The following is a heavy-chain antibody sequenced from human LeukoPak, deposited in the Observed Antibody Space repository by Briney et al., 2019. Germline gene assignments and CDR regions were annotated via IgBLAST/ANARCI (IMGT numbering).Heavy chain of an antibody. CDR2: IYYSGST. J-gene: IGHJ3*02. CDR1: GGSISSSSYY. Sequence: SETLSLTCTVSGGSISSSSYYWGWLRQPPGKGLEWIGSIYYSGSTYYNPSLKSRVTISVDTSKNQFSLKLSSVTAADTAVYYCARLGFVVVTAIHDAFDIWGQGTMVTVSS. V-gene: IGHV4-39*07. CDR3: ARLGFVVVTAIHDAFDI. D-gene: IGHD2-21*02.